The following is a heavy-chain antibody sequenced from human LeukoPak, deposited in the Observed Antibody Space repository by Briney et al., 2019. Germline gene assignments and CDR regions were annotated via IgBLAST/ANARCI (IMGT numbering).Heavy chain of an antibody. J-gene: IGHJ4*02. Sequence: PGGSLRLSCAASGFTFSNYAMSWVRQTPGKGLECVSVVTGSGGDTYYTGSVNGRFTISRDNSKNTLYLQMNSLRAEDTAVYYCAKDAYCTNGVCYAGESYYFDYWGQGTLVTVSS. V-gene: IGHV3-23*01. CDR2: VTGSGGDT. CDR1: GFTFSNYA. D-gene: IGHD2-8*01. CDR3: AKDAYCTNGVCYAGESYYFDY.